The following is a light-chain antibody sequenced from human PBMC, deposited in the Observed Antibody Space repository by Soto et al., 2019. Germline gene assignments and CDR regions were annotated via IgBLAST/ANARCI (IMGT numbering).Light chain of an antibody. Sequence: ELTQSPGTLSLSTGERATLSCRASQSVSSSYLAWYQQKPGQAPRLLIYGASTRATGIPDRFSGSWSGADFTLTISRLEPEDFAVYYCQQYDSSPKTFGQGTKVDIK. CDR3: QQYDSSPKT. V-gene: IGKV3-20*01. CDR1: QSVSSSY. CDR2: GAS. J-gene: IGKJ1*01.